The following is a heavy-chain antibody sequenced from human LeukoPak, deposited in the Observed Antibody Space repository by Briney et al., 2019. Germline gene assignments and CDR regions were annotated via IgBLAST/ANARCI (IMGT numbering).Heavy chain of an antibody. CDR1: GGSISSYY. Sequence: KSSETLSLTCTVSGGSISSYYWSWIRQPAEKGLEWIGRIYTSGSTNYNPALKSRVTISVDTSKNQFSLKLSSVTAADTAVYYSARGGRRWHSGGWFDPWGQGTLVTVSS. J-gene: IGHJ5*02. CDR3: ARGGRRWHSGGWFDP. CDR2: IYTSGST. D-gene: IGHD1-1*01. V-gene: IGHV4-4*07.